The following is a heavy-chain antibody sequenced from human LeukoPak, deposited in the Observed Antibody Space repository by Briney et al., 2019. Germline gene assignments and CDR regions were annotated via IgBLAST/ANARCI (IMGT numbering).Heavy chain of an antibody. V-gene: IGHV3-23*01. CDR3: AKGYSGSYSDY. Sequence: GGSLRLSCAASGFTFSTYAMSWVRQAPGKGLEWVSTISGSGGSTYYADSVKGRFTISRDNSKNTLYLQMNSLRAEDTAVYYCAKGYSGSYSDYWGQGTLVTVSS. D-gene: IGHD1-26*01. CDR1: GFTFSTYA. J-gene: IGHJ4*02. CDR2: ISGSGGST.